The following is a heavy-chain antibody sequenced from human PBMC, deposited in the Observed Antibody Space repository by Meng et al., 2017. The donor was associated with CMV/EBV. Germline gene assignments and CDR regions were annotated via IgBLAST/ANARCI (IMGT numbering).Heavy chain of an antibody. CDR1: GYTFTGYY. CDR3: ATYIGNYINWYFDL. J-gene: IGHJ2*01. V-gene: IGHV1-2*02. CDR2: INPNSGGT. D-gene: IGHD1-7*01. Sequence: QVQLGQSGAEVNKPGASVKVSCKASGYTFTGYYMHWGRQAPGQGLEWMGWINPNSGGTNYAQKFQGRVTMTRDTSISTAYMELSRLRSDDTAVYYCATYIGNYINWYFDLWGRGTLVTVSS.